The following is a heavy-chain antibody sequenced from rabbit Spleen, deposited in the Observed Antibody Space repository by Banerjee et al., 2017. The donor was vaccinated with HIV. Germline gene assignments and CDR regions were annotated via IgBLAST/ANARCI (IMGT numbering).Heavy chain of an antibody. CDR3: ARWTYGYAGYAYATEDFNL. V-gene: IGHV1S40*01. CDR1: GFSFSSTYY. CDR2: IYDGSGIST. D-gene: IGHD6-1*01. Sequence: QSLEESGGDLVQPGASLTLTCTASGFSFSSTYYMCWVRQAPGKGLEWIACIYDGSGISTKYASWAKGRFTISSHNAQNTLYLQLNSLTAADTATYFCARWTYGYAGYAYATEDFNLWGQGTLVTVS. J-gene: IGHJ4*01.